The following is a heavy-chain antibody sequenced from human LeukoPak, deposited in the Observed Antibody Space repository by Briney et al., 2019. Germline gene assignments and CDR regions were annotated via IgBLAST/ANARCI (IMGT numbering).Heavy chain of an antibody. V-gene: IGHV3-23*01. CDR3: ARDRRSSGFDY. J-gene: IGHJ4*02. D-gene: IGHD6-25*01. CDR1: GFFFNTNA. CDR2: IGNSDET. Sequence: GGSLRLSCAASGFFFNTNAMSWVRQAPGMGLEWVAAIGNSDETYYADAVKGRFTISRDNSKNTLYLQMNSLRAEDTAVYYCARDRRSSGFDYWGQGTLVTVSS.